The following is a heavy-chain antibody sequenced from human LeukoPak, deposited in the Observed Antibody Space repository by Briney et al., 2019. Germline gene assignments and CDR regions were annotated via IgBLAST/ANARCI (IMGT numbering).Heavy chain of an antibody. CDR2: INPNSGGT. V-gene: IGHV1-2*03. CDR1: EYTFNIYD. J-gene: IGHJ6*02. CDR3: ARDEAEGGGYDNYYYYGMDV. D-gene: IGHD5-12*01. Sequence: LVASVKVSCKASEYTFNIYDINWVRQAPGQGLEWMGWINPNSGGTNYAQKFQGRVTMTRDTSISTAYMELSRLRSDDTAVYYCARDEAEGGGYDNYYYYGMDVWGQGTTVTVSS.